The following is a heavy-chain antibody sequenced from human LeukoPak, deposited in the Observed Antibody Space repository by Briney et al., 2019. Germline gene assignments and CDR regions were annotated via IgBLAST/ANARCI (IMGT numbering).Heavy chain of an antibody. CDR1: GFTFSSYA. Sequence: GGSLRLSCAASGFTFSSYAMNWVRQAPGKGLEWVSVISNSGGSIFYGDSVKGRFTVSRDNGKNTLFLQMNSLRAEDTAVYYCAKGSVVAAVRVAFECWGQGTLVTVSS. J-gene: IGHJ4*02. CDR2: ISNSGGSI. CDR3: AKGSVVAAVRVAFEC. V-gene: IGHV3-23*01. D-gene: IGHD2-15*01.